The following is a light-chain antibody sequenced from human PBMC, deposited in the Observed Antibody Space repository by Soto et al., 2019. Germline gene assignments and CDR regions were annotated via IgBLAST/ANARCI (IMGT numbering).Light chain of an antibody. CDR2: EVD. Sequence: QSVLTQPPSASGSPGQSVTISCTGSSSDVGGYNYVSWYQHHPGKAPKLIIYEVDKRSSGVPDRFSGSKSGNTASLTVSGVQGEEEADYYCSSHAAINVFGTGTKLTVL. J-gene: IGLJ1*01. CDR1: SSDVGGYNY. CDR3: SSHAAINV. V-gene: IGLV2-8*01.